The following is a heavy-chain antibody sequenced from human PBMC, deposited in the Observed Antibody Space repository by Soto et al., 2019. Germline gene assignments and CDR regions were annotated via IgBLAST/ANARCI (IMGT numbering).Heavy chain of an antibody. Sequence: GGSLRLSCAASGFTFSDYYMSWIRQAPGKGLEWVSAITGTGGNTYYVDSVKGRFTSSRDNSKNMLYLQMNSVRVEDTAVYYCARIRGYWYGLDVWGQGTTVTVSS. CDR3: ARIRGYWYGLDV. V-gene: IGHV3-23*01. J-gene: IGHJ6*02. CDR2: ITGTGGNT. CDR1: GFTFSDYY.